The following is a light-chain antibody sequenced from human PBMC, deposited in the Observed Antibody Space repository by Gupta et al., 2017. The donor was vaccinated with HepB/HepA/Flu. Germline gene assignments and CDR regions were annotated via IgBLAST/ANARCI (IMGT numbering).Light chain of an antibody. V-gene: IGLV1-47*01. Sequence: QSVLTPPPSASGAPGPRVTISCYGSSSNIGSNYVYWHQQLPGTAPKLLIYRNNQRPSGVPDRFSGSKSGTSASLAISGLRSEDEADYYCAAWDDSLSGHVVFAGGTKLTVL. CDR2: RNN. CDR3: AAWDDSLSGHVV. CDR1: SSNIGSNY. J-gene: IGLJ2*01.